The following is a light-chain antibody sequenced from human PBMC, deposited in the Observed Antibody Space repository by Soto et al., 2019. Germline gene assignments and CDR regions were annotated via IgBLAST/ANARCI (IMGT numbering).Light chain of an antibody. V-gene: IGKV3-11*01. CDR2: RAS. J-gene: IGKJ1*01. CDR3: HQRQSWPRT. CDR1: QYINTR. Sequence: EIVLTQSPATLSSFPGDSVTLSCRASQYINTRLAWYQHRPGQARRLLIYRASIRAAGIPATFSASGCGTDISITSGDVTHVDLALYYFHQRQSWPRTFGQGTKVDIK.